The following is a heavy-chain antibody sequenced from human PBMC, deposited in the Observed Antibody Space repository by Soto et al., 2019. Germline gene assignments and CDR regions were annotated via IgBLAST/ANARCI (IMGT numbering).Heavy chain of an antibody. Sequence: EVQLVESGGGLVQPGGSLRLSCAASGFTFRSFEMDWVRQVPGKGLEWVSYISSSGSTLSYAYSVKGRFTISRDNAQNSLHLQMNNLRAEDTAVYYCARLAGHALDYWGQGTLVTVSS. CDR3: ARLAGHALDY. CDR2: ISSSGSTL. CDR1: GFTFRSFE. J-gene: IGHJ4*02. V-gene: IGHV3-48*03.